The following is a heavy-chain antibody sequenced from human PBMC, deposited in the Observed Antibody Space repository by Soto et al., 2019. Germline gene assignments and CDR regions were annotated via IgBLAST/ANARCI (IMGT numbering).Heavy chain of an antibody. CDR2: ISYDGSNK. CDR1: GFTFSSYG. CDR3: AKDPEYCSGGSCIGWFDP. D-gene: IGHD2-15*01. V-gene: IGHV3-30*18. J-gene: IGHJ5*02. Sequence: GGSLRLSCAASGFTFSSYGMHWVRQAPGKGLEWVAVISYDGSNKYYADSVKGRFTISRDNSKNTLYLQMNSLRAEDTAVYYCAKDPEYCSGGSCIGWFDPWGQGTLVTVSS.